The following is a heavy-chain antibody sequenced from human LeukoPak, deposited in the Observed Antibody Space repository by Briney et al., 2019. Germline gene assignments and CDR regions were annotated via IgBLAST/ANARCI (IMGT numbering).Heavy chain of an antibody. CDR2: INSDGGST. CDR3: AKGIYDYDILSAYWPTGY. V-gene: IGHV3-74*01. Sequence: GGSLRLSCAASGFTFSSYWMHWVRQAPGKGLVWVSRINSDGGSTSYTDSVKGRFTISRDNAKNTLYLQMNSLRAEDTAIYYCAKGIYDYDILSAYWPTGYWGQGTLVTVSS. D-gene: IGHD3-9*01. CDR1: GFTFSSYW. J-gene: IGHJ4*02.